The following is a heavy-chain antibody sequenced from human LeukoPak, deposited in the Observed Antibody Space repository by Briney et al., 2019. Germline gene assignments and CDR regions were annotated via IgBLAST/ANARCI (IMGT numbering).Heavy chain of an antibody. D-gene: IGHD2-15*01. CDR3: ARALVVVVAATRLNWFDP. V-gene: IGHV4-34*01. CDR1: GGSFSGYY. Sequence: SETLSLTCAVYGGSFSGYYWSWIRQPPGKGLEWIGEINHSGSNNYDTSLKSRVTISVDTSKHQFSLKLSSVTAADPAVYYCARALVVVVAATRLNWFDPWGQGTLVTVSS. J-gene: IGHJ5*02. CDR2: INHSGSN.